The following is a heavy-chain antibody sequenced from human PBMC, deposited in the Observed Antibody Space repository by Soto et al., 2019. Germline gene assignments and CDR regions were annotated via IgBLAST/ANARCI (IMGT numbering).Heavy chain of an antibody. J-gene: IGHJ4*02. D-gene: IGHD4-17*01. CDR3: ARRPVTYYFDY. CDR2: ISYDGSNT. Sequence: VGPLRLSWAASGFTFSNYAMHCVRQAPGKGLEWVAVISYDGSNTYYADSVKGRLTISRDNSKSTLYPQMDSLRAEDTAVYYCARRPVTYYFDYWGQGTLVTVSS. CDR1: GFTFSNYA. V-gene: IGHV3-30-3*01.